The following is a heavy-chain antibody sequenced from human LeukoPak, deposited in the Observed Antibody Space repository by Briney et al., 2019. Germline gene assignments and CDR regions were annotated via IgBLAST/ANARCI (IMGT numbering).Heavy chain of an antibody. D-gene: IGHD3-10*01. CDR2: INPSGGRT. Sequence: ASVKVSCKASGYTFTSFYMHWVRLAPGQGLEWMGIINPSGGRTSYAQKFQDRVTVTRDTSTSTLYMELRSLRSEDTAVYYCARGGVAASGASVIWGQGTMVTVSS. J-gene: IGHJ3*02. V-gene: IGHV1-46*01. CDR1: GYTFTSFY. CDR3: ARGGVAASGASVI.